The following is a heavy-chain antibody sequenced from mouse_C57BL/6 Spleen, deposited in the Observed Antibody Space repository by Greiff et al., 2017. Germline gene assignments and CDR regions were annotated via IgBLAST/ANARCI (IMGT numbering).Heavy chain of an antibody. Sequence: EVKLQQSGPGLVKPSQSLYLTCSVTGYSITSGYYWNWIRQFPGNKLEWMGYISYDGCNNYNPSLKNRISITRDTSTNQFFMTLTSVTTEDTATYSCSRGGDYDDWFAYWGQGTMVTVSA. V-gene: IGHV3-6*01. J-gene: IGHJ3*01. CDR1: GYSITSGYY. CDR3: SRGGDYDDWFAY. CDR2: ISYDGCN. D-gene: IGHD2-4*01.